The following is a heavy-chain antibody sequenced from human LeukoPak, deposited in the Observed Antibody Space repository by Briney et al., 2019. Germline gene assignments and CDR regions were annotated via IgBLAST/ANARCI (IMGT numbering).Heavy chain of an antibody. CDR3: ARRLNYYYGMDV. Sequence: GESLKISCKGSGYTFTTYWIAWVRQMPGKGLEWMGIIYPGDSDSRYSPSFQGQVTISADKSISTAYLQWSSLKASDTAVYYCARRLNYYYGMDVWGQGTTVTVSS. D-gene: IGHD4/OR15-4a*01. J-gene: IGHJ6*02. CDR2: IYPGDSDS. CDR1: GYTFTTYW. V-gene: IGHV5-51*01.